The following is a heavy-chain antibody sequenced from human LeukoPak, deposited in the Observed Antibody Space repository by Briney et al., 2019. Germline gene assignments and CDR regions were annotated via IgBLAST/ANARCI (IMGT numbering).Heavy chain of an antibody. CDR3: ARDHYYDGRGRFDP. V-gene: IGHV4-39*07. D-gene: IGHD3-3*01. Sequence: SETLSLTCSVSGGSVTTGTYHWAWIRQPPGKGLEWIGSVYFDGGTHHNRSLQSRVAISVDTSKNQYSLRLSSVTAADTAVYYRARDHYYDGRGRFDPWGQGILVTVSS. CDR1: GGSVTTGTYH. CDR2: VYFDGGT. J-gene: IGHJ5*02.